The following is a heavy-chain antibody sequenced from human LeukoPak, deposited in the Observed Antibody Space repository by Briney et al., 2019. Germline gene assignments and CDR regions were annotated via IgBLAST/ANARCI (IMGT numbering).Heavy chain of an antibody. CDR1: GGSISSSSYY. D-gene: IGHD3-16*02. V-gene: IGHV4-39*07. CDR3: ARGRRPYDYVWGSYRYRDYYYYYMDV. Sequence: PSETLSLTCTVSGGSISSSSYYWGWIRQPPGKGLEWIGSIYYSGSTYYNPSLKSRVTISVDTSKNQFSLKLSSVTAADTAVYYCARGRRPYDYVWGSYRYRDYYYYYMDVWGKGTTVTVSS. CDR2: IYYSGST. J-gene: IGHJ6*03.